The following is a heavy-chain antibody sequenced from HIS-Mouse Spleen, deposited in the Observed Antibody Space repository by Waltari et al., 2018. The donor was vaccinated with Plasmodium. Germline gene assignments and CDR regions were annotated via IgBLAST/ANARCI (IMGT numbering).Heavy chain of an antibody. CDR2: ISYDGSNK. V-gene: IGHV3-30*18. J-gene: IGHJ4*02. CDR3: AKAQGVINFDY. D-gene: IGHD3-16*01. Sequence: QVQLVESGGGVVQPGRSLRLSCAASGFTFSSYGMHWVRQAPGNGLEWVAVISYDGSNKYYADSVKGRFTISRDNSKNTLYLQMNSLRAEDTAVYYCAKAQGVINFDYWGQGTLVTVSS. CDR1: GFTFSSYG.